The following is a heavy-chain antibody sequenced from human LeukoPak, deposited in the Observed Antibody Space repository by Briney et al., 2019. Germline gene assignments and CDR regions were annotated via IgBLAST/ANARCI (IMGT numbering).Heavy chain of an antibody. J-gene: IGHJ4*02. CDR2: ISYDGSNK. CDR1: GFTFSSYG. Sequence: GGSLRLSCAASGFTFSSYGMHWVRQAPGKGLEWVAVISYDGSNKYYADSVKGRFTISRDNSKNTLYLQMNSLRAEDTAVYYCANRIVGATKAFDYWGQGTLVTVSS. CDR3: ANRIVGATKAFDY. D-gene: IGHD1-26*01. V-gene: IGHV3-30*18.